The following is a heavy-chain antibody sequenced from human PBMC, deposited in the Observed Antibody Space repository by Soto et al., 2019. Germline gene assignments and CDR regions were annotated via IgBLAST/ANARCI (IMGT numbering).Heavy chain of an antibody. D-gene: IGHD6-6*01. CDR1: GFTFSSYW. J-gene: IGHJ5*02. CDR2: INSDGSST. CDR3: ARAEYSSPWFDP. V-gene: IGHV3-74*01. Sequence: GGSLRLSCAASGFTFSSYWMHWVRQAPGKGLVWVSRINSDGSSTSYADSVKGRFTISRDNAKNTLYLQMNSLRAEDTAVYYCARAEYSSPWFDPWGQGTLVTVSS.